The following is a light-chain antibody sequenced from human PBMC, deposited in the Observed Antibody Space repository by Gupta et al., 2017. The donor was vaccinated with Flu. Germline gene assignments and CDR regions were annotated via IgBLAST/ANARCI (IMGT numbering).Light chain of an antibody. V-gene: IGLV1-51*02. J-gene: IGLJ3*02. CDR1: SSNIEKSY. Sequence: QSVVTQPPSVSAAPGQKVTISCSGSSSNIEKSYVSWYMQVPGTAPNLLIYENDKRVSGVPDRFSGSKSGTSATLVIAGLQTGDEAAYHCGTWDSNLSGVLFGGGTKLTVL. CDR3: GTWDSNLSGVL. CDR2: END.